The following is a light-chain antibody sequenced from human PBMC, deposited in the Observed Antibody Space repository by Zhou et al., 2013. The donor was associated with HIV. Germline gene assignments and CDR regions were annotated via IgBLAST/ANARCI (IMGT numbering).Light chain of an antibody. Sequence: EIVMTQSPATLSVSPGERATLSCRASQSISTNLAWYQHKPGQAPRLLISDASTRATGVPGRFSGSGSGTEFTLSISSLQSEDFAVYYCQFYNNWPPTWTFGQGTNVEMK. V-gene: IGKV3-15*01. CDR1: QSISTN. CDR2: DAS. J-gene: IGKJ1*01. CDR3: QFYNNWPPTWT.